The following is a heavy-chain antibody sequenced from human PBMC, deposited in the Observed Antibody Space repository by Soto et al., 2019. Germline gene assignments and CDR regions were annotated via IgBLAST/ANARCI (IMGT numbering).Heavy chain of an antibody. Sequence: EVPLWESGGGLVQPGGSLRLSSAASGFTFSSYAMRWVRQAPVKGLEWVSAISGSGDSTYYADSVKGRFTISRDNSKNTLYLQMNSLRAEDTAVYYCARRGSGSYYDYWGQGTLVTVSS. CDR3: ARRGSGSYYDY. D-gene: IGHD1-26*01. J-gene: IGHJ4*02. V-gene: IGHV3-23*01. CDR1: GFTFSSYA. CDR2: ISGSGDST.